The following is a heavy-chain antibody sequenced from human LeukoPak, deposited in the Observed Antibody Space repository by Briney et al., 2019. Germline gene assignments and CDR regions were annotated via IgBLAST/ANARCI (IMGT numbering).Heavy chain of an antibody. CDR1: GGSFSGYY. CDR3: TRGDYYYYMDV. J-gene: IGHJ6*03. V-gene: IGHV4-34*01. Sequence: SETLSLTCAVYGGSFSGYYWSWIRQPPGKGLEWIGEINHSGSTNYNPSPKSRVTISVDTSKNQFSLKLSSVTAADTAVYYCTRGDYYYYMDVWGKGTTLTVPS. CDR2: INHSGST.